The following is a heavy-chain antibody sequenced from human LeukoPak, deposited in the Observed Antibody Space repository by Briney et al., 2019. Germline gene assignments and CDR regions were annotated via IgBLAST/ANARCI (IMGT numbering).Heavy chain of an antibody. Sequence: GESLKISCKGSGYSFTNYWIAWVRQMPGKGLEWMGIIYPGDSDTKYSPSFQSQVTISADKSISTGYLQWSSLKASDTAMYYCERGRDGYNLLWRAFHIWGQGTMVTVSS. CDR3: ERGRDGYNLLWRAFHI. V-gene: IGHV5-51*01. D-gene: IGHD5-24*01. CDR2: IYPGDSDT. J-gene: IGHJ3*02. CDR1: GYSFTNYW.